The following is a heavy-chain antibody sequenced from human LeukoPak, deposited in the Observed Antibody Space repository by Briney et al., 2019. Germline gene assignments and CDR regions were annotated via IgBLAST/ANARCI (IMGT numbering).Heavy chain of an antibody. D-gene: IGHD5-12*01. J-gene: IGHJ4*02. CDR2: INPNSGGT. Sequence: ASVKVSCKASGYTFSGYYMHWVRQASGQGHEWMGWINPNSGGTNYVQKFQGRVTMTRDTSISTAYMELRSLRSDDTAVYYCARTSHYVDIAATIPYGIYYFDYWGQGTLFTVSS. V-gene: IGHV1-2*02. CDR1: GYTFSGYY. CDR3: ARTSHYVDIAATIPYGIYYFDY.